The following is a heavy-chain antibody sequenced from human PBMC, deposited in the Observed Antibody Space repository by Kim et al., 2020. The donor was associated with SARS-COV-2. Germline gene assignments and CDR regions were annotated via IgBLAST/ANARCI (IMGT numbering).Heavy chain of an antibody. CDR1: GGNMNNYY. CDR3: ARNGRQDMYGWFDP. CDR2: FYHRGNI. D-gene: IGHD2-15*01. J-gene: IGHJ5*02. V-gene: IGHV4-59*13. Sequence: SETLSLTCNVSGGNMNNYYWTWIRQSPEKGLEWLGYFYHRGNIKYNPSLKSRVTMSVDTSRNQFSLRLTSVTAADTAKYYCARNGRQDMYGWFDPWGQGTLVTVSS.